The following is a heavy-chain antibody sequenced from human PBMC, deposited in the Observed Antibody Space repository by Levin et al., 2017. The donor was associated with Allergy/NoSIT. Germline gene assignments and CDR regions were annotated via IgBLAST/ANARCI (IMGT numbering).Heavy chain of an antibody. CDR3: ARRTYYYDSSGYANWFDP. Sequence: GGSLRLSCKGSGYSFTSYWIGWVRQMPGKGLEWMGIIYPGDSDTRYSPSFQGQVTISADKSISTAYLQWSSLKASDTAMYYCARRTYYYDSSGYANWFDPWGQGTLVTVSS. CDR2: IYPGDSDT. CDR1: GYSFTSYW. D-gene: IGHD3-22*01. V-gene: IGHV5-51*01. J-gene: IGHJ5*02.